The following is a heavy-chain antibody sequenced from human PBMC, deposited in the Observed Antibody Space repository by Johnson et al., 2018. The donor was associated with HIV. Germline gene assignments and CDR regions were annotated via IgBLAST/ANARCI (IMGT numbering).Heavy chain of an antibody. CDR3: VRTSCTGARCLGYDPFDV. Sequence: VQLVESGGGLVQPGGSLRLSCGASGFTFNDHWMQWVRHAPGKGLVWVSRINGDGSRTSYADSVKGRFTIARDNAKNTLFLEMKSLRAEDTAVYYCVRTSCTGARCLGYDPFDVWGQGTMVTVSS. CDR2: INGDGSRT. CDR1: GFTFNDHW. J-gene: IGHJ3*01. V-gene: IGHV3-74*01. D-gene: IGHD3-16*01.